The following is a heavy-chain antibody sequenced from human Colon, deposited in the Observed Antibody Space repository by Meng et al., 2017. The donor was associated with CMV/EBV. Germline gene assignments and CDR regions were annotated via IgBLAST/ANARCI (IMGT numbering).Heavy chain of an antibody. V-gene: IGHV3-20*04. D-gene: IGHD2-15*01. CDR1: GFVFADFD. Sequence: GESLKISCVASGFVFADFDISWVRLIPGKGLEWVSGAKWNGDKAGYADSVEGRFTVSRDNGKNSLYLQLDSLRDEDSGIYYCARETSAVPRMFDIWGQGTRVTVSS. CDR2: AKWNGDKA. J-gene: IGHJ4*02. CDR3: ARETSAVPRMFDI.